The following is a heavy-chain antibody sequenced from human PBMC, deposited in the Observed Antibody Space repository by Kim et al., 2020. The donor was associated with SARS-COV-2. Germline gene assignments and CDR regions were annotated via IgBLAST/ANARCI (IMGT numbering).Heavy chain of an antibody. Sequence: KSRCTISVDTSKNQFSLKLSSVTAADTALYFCARGQFGSYQYYCYYGMDVWGQGTTVTVSS. V-gene: IGHV4-34*01. J-gene: IGHJ6*02. D-gene: IGHD1-26*01. CDR3: ARGQFGSYQYYCYYGMDV.